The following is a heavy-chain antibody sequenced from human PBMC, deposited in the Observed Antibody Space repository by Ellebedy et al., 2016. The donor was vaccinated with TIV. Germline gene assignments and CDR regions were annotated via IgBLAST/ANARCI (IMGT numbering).Heavy chain of an antibody. CDR1: GGSISSRTYY. D-gene: IGHD1-7*01. V-gene: IGHV3-53*01. Sequence: ETLSLTCTVSGGSISSRTYYWGWIRQAPGKGLEWVSVLYTTGTTYYADSVKGRFTISRDNSKNTVYLQMNSLRAEDTALYYCAKDIELELPCYFDYWGQGTLVTVSS. CDR2: LYTTGTT. CDR3: AKDIELELPCYFDY. J-gene: IGHJ4*02.